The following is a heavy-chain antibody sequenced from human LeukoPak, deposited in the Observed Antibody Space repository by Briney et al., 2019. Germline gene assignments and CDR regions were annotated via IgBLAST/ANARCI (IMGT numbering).Heavy chain of an antibody. V-gene: IGHV3-53*01. J-gene: IGHJ6*02. CDR3: AKVYSSSWSLNYYYYYGMDV. CDR2: IYSGGST. Sequence: TGGSLRLSCAASGFTVSSNYMSWVRQAPGKGLEWVSVIYSGGSTYYADSVKGRFTISRDNSKNTLYLQMNSLRAEDTAVYYCAKVYSSSWSLNYYYYYGMDVWGQGTTVTVSS. D-gene: IGHD6-13*01. CDR1: GFTVSSNY.